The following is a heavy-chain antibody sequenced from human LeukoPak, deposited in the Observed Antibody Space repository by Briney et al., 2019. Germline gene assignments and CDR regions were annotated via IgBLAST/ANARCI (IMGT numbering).Heavy chain of an antibody. J-gene: IGHJ5*02. CDR3: ARVGGGIEFLDP. CDR2: IYASGST. V-gene: IGHV4-4*07. D-gene: IGHD6-13*01. Sequence: TSETLSLTCTVSGGSISSYYWSWIRRPAGKGLEWIGRIYASGSTNYNPSLKSRVTMSVDTSKNQFSLKLSSVTAADTAVYYCARVGGGIEFLDPWGQATPVTVSS. CDR1: GGSISSYY.